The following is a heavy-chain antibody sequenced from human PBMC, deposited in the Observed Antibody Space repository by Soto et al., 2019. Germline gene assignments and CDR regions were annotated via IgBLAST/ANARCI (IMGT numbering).Heavy chain of an antibody. D-gene: IGHD6-13*01. CDR2: IVPIYRTA. Sequence: SVKVSCKASGGTFSSYRINWVRQAPGQGLEWVGGIVPIYRTADYAQKFQGRVTITADESARTSYMELRSLKPQDTAVYYCVRDSGAKLSSSWGQGTLVTVSS. V-gene: IGHV1-69*13. CDR1: GGTFSSYR. CDR3: VRDSGAKLSSS. J-gene: IGHJ4*02.